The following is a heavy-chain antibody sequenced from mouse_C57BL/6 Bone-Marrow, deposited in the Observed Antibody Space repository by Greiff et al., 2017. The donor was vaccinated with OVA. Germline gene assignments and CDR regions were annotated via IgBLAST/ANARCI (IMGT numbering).Heavy chain of an antibody. CDR2: IDPETGGT. V-gene: IGHV1-15*01. CDR1: GYTFTDYE. Sequence: QVQLQQSGAELVRPGASVTLSCKASGYTFTDYEMHWVKQTPVHGLEWIGAIDPETGGTAYNQKFKGKAILTAAKSSSTAYMELRSLTSEDSAVYYCTRADYYGSPWFAYWGQGTLVTVSA. J-gene: IGHJ3*01. D-gene: IGHD1-1*01. CDR3: TRADYYGSPWFAY.